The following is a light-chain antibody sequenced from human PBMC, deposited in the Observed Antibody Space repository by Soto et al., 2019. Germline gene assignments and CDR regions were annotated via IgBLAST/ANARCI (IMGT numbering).Light chain of an antibody. CDR1: IDDVTAYYR. Sequence: QSALTQPPSVSGSPGQSVTISCSGTIDDVTAYYRVSWYQQTPGTAPKLMIYDVSNRPSGGPDRFSGSRSGNTASLTISGLKAEDEGDYYCSVYKRTSNSVSGTGTKVTV. CDR3: SVYKRTSNSV. CDR2: DVS. V-gene: IGLV2-18*01. J-gene: IGLJ1*01.